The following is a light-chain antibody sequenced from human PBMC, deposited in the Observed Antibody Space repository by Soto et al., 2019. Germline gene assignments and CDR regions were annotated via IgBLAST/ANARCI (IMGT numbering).Light chain of an antibody. CDR3: CSYAGSYTWV. Sequence: QSARTQPRSVSGSPGQSVTLSCTGTSSDVGGYNYVSWYQQHPGKAPKLMIYDVSKRPSGVPDRFSGSKSGNTASLTISGLQAEDEADYYCCSYAGSYTWVFGGGTKLTVL. CDR2: DVS. V-gene: IGLV2-11*01. J-gene: IGLJ3*02. CDR1: SSDVGGYNY.